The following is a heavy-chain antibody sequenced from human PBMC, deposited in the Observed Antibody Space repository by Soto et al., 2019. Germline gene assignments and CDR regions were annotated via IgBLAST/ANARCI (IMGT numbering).Heavy chain of an antibody. J-gene: IGHJ4*02. CDR2: ISDSGKAI. D-gene: IGHD2-15*01. V-gene: IGHV3-11*01. Sequence: QVQLVESGGGLVKPGGSLRLSCAASGFTFSDYYMSWIRQSPGKGLEYISYISDSGKAIYYIDSVKGRFTISRDNAKYSLFLQMNILRADDTAVYYCTRGAIRWHVWGQGTLVTVSS. CDR3: TRGAIRWHV. CDR1: GFTFSDYY.